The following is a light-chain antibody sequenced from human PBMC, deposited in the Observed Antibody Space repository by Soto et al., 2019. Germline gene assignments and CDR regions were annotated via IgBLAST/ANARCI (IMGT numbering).Light chain of an antibody. CDR2: AAS. CDR1: QSISSY. CDR3: QPSYSTPWT. Sequence: DIPMTQSPSSLSASVGDRVTITCRASQSISSYLNWYQQKPGKAPKLLIYAASSLQSGVPSRFSGGGSGTEFTLTISSLQHEDFATYCCQPSYSTPWTFGQGTKVPIK. V-gene: IGKV1-39*01. J-gene: IGKJ1*01.